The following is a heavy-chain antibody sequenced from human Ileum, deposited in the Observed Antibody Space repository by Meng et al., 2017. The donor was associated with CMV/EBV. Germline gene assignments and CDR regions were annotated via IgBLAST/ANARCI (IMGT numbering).Heavy chain of an antibody. CDR1: GGSFSGYY. D-gene: IGHD2-2*01. J-gene: IGHJ3*02. V-gene: IGHV4-59*01. CDR2: IYYSGST. Sequence: SETLSLTCAVYGGSFSGYYWSWIRQPPGKGLEWIGYIYYSGSTNYNPSLKSRVTISVDTSKNQFSLKLSSVTAADTAVYYCARWARYCSSTSCYGYAFDIWGQGTMVTVSS. CDR3: ARWARYCSSTSCYGYAFDI.